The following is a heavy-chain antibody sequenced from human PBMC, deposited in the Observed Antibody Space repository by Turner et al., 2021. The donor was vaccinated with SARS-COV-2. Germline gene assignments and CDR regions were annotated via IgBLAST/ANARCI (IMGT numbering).Heavy chain of an antibody. V-gene: IGHV4-39*01. J-gene: IGHJ3*02. Sequence: QVQLQESCPGLVKPSETLSLTCTVTGGPISSSSYYWGWIRQPPGKGLEWIGSIYYIGSTYYNPSLKSRVTISVDTSKNQSSLKLSSVTAAYTAVYSCARQSPDYYDSSGYNSGAFDIWGQGTMVTVSS. CDR2: IYYIGST. CDR3: ARQSPDYYDSSGYNSGAFDI. CDR1: GGPISSSSYY. D-gene: IGHD3-22*01.